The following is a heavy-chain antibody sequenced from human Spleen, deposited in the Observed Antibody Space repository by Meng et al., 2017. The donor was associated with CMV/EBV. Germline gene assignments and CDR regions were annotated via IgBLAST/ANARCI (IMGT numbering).Heavy chain of an antibody. J-gene: IGHJ4*02. CDR1: GYTFTAHY. D-gene: IGHD2-2*01. CDR2: IHPHRGDT. V-gene: IGHV1-2*02. Sequence: ASVKVSCKASGYTFTAHYFHWVRQAPGQGLEWMGWIHPHRGDTNYAQQFQGRVTLTRDTSTSTVYMELSRLRSDDTAVYYCARGGIVVVPAGYWGQGTLVTVSS. CDR3: ARGGIVVVPAGY.